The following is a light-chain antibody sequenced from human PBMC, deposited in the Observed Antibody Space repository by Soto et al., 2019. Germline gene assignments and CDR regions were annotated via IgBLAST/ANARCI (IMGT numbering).Light chain of an antibody. CDR1: QSISNY. Sequence: DIQMTRSPSSLSASIGDRVTITCRASQSISNYLNWYQQKPGKAPKLLIYAASSLQSGVPSRFSGSGSGTDFTLTISSLQPEDFATYFCQQSYSTPFTFGPGTNVDIK. V-gene: IGKV1-39*01. CDR2: AAS. J-gene: IGKJ3*01. CDR3: QQSYSTPFT.